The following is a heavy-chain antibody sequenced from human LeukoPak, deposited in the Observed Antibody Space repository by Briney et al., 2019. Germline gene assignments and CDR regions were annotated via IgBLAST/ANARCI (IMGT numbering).Heavy chain of an antibody. CDR1: GFTFSTYA. CDR3: AKSGGLSGSGRLAMDV. D-gene: IGHD3-10*01. Sequence: KPGGSLRLSCAASGFTFSTYAMSWVHLAPGKGLEWVSGISGSGGSTYYADSVKGRFTSSRDNSNNTLYVQMNSLRVEDTAVYYCAKSGGLSGSGRLAMDVWGQGTTVTVSS. V-gene: IGHV3-23*01. CDR2: ISGSGGST. J-gene: IGHJ6*02.